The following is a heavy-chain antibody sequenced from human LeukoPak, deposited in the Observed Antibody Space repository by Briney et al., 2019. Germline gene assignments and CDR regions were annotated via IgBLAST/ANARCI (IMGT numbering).Heavy chain of an antibody. CDR2: ISGSGGIT. CDR1: GFTFSAYA. CDR3: VKDAFYASGTYYDS. V-gene: IGHV3-23*01. J-gene: IGHJ5*02. Sequence: PGGSLRLSCAASGFTFSAYAISWVRQAPGKGLEWVSAISGSGGITSYADSVKGRFTISRDNSKNTLSLKMNSLGAEDTAVYYCVKDAFYASGTYYDSWGQGTLVTVSS. D-gene: IGHD3-10*01.